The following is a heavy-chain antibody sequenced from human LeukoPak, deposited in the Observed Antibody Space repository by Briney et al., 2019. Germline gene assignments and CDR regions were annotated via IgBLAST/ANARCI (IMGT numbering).Heavy chain of an antibody. Sequence: KPSETLSLTCTVSGGSISSYYWSWIRQPPGKGLEWIGYIYYSGSTNYNPSLKSRVTISVDTSKNQFSLSLSSVTAADTAVYYCARWEVRLNAFEMWGQGTMVTVSS. CDR1: GGSISSYY. D-gene: IGHD3-10*01. V-gene: IGHV4-59*08. J-gene: IGHJ3*02. CDR3: ARWEVRLNAFEM. CDR2: IYYSGST.